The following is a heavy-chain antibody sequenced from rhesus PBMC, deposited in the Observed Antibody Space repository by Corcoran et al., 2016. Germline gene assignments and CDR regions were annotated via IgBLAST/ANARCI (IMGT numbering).Heavy chain of an antibody. CDR1: GGSISSGYD. J-gene: IGHJ6*01. CDR2: IHGSSGGR. V-gene: IGHV4-127*01. CDR3: ARNVDGLDS. Sequence: QVQLQESGPAVVKPSETLSLTCAVSGGSISSGYDWSWIRQSPGKGLEWIGDIHGSSGGRKDDPSLKSRVSIATDTSENQVSLKLSSLTTADTAVCYCARNVDGLDSWGQGVVVTVSS.